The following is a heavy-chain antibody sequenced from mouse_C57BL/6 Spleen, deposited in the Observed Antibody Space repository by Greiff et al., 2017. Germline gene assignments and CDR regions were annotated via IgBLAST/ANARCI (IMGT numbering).Heavy chain of an antibody. Sequence: EVKLVESGGGLVKPGGSLKLSCAASGFTFSSYAMSWVRQTPEKRLEWVATISDGGSYTYYPDNVKGRFTISRDNAKNNLYLQMSHLKSEDTAMYYCARDRKRYYAMDYWGQGTSVTVSS. J-gene: IGHJ4*01. V-gene: IGHV5-4*01. CDR1: GFTFSSYA. CDR2: ISDGGSYT. CDR3: ARDRKRYYAMDY.